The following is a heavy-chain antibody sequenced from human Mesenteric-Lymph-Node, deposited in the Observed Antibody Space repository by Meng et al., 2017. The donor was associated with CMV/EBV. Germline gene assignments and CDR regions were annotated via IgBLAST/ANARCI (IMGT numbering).Heavy chain of an antibody. V-gene: IGHV3-30*02. CDR3: AKDPHEFWSPYFLDS. J-gene: IGHJ4*02. CDR2: MRYDGSDE. CDR1: GFTFTSYG. Sequence: GGSLRLSCVASGFTFTSYGIHWVRQAPGKGLEWLASMRYDGSDECYLDAVRGRFTLSRDNSKKTLYLQMNSLRAEDTGVYYCAKDPHEFWSPYFLDSWGQGTLVTVSS. D-gene: IGHD3-3*01.